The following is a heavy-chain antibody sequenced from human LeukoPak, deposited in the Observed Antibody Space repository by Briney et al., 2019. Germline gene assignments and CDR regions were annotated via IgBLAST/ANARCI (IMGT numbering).Heavy chain of an antibody. J-gene: IGHJ4*02. CDR2: INHSGST. Sequence: NPSETLSLTCAVYGGSFSGYYWSWIRQPPGKGLEWIGEINHSGSTNYNPSLKSRVTISVGTSKNQFSLKLSSVTAADTAVYYCARGTRGVGDYVWGSYRYPHGSPQGRCYFDYWGQGTLVTVSS. CDR1: GGSFSGYY. V-gene: IGHV4-34*01. CDR3: ARGTRGVGDYVWGSYRYPHGSPQGRCYFDY. D-gene: IGHD3-16*02.